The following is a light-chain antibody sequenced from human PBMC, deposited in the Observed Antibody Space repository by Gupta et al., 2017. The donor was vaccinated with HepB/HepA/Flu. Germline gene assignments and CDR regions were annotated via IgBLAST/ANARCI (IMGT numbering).Light chain of an antibody. J-gene: IGKJ4*01. CDR2: DAS. V-gene: IGKV3-11*01. CDR3: QQRSAWPLT. CDR1: QSISSL. Sequence: EILLTQSPAPLFLYPGERATLSCRASQSISSLFAWYQQKPGQAPRLLISDASSRAAGIPARFSGSGSVTDFTLTISSLEPEDFAVYYCQQRSAWPLTFGGGTKVEIK.